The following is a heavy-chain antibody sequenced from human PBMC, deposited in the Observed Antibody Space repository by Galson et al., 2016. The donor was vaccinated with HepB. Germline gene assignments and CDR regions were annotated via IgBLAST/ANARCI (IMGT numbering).Heavy chain of an antibody. J-gene: IGHJ3*02. CDR3: TTGLEKRLQFYAFDI. Sequence: SLRLSCAASGFIISDYSMHWVRQAPGKGLEGVGRIKSKTDGVTTDYGAPARGRFTISRDDSKNKVYLQMNRLKSEDTAVYYCTTGLEKRLQFYAFDIWGQGTMVTVSS. D-gene: IGHD5-24*01. V-gene: IGHV3-15*01. CDR1: GFIISDYS. CDR2: IKSKTDGVTT.